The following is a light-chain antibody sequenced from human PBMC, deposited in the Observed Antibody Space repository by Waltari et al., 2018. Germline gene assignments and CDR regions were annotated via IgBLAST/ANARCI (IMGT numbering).Light chain of an antibody. J-gene: IGKJ2*01. CDR2: DAS. CDR3: QQYANLPLA. CDR1: QDISNY. Sequence: DIQMTQSPSSLSASVGDRVTITCQARQDISNYLNWYQQKPGKAPKILIYDASNLEIGVTSRFSGSGSGTDVTCTISSLQPEDIATYYWQQYANLPLAFGQGTKLEIK. V-gene: IGKV1-33*01.